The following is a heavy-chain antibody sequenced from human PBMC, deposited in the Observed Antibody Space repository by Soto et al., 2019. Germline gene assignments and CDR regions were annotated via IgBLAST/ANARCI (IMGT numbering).Heavy chain of an antibody. CDR2: IKQDGSEK. D-gene: IGHD2-2*01. J-gene: IGHJ3*02. Sequence: GGSLRLSCAASGFTFSSYWMSWVRQAPGKGLEWVANIKQDGSEKYYVDSVKGRFTISRDNAKNSLYLQTNSLRAEDTAVYYCAKGGGKKAIVVVPAALDDAFDIWGQGTMVTVSS. V-gene: IGHV3-7*01. CDR1: GFTFSSYW. CDR3: AKGGGKKAIVVVPAALDDAFDI.